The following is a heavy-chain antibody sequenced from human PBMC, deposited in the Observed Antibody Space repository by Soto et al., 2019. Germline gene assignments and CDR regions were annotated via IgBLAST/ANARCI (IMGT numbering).Heavy chain of an antibody. CDR2: IWYDASKQ. V-gene: IGHV3-33*01. D-gene: IGHD2-15*01. CDR3: AAWAEGATEVH. CDR1: GFSFSVYG. Sequence: SLRLSCETSGFSFSVYGMHWVRQAPGKGLEWVAVIWYDASKQFYAASVEGRFTISRDNSKAILYLQMNSLRAEDTAVYYCAAWAEGATEVHWGQGTLVTVSS. J-gene: IGHJ4*02.